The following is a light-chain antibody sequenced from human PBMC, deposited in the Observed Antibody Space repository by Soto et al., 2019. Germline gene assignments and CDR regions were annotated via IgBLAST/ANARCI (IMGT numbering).Light chain of an antibody. Sequence: DTQVTQSPAFLSASLGDRVTITCRARQDTSRSLGWYQQKPGKAPKLLIYAASTLQSGVPSRFSGSGSGTDFTLTISSLQPEDFETYYCQQSYIDPLTFGGGTKVDIK. V-gene: IGKV1-39*01. J-gene: IGKJ4*01. CDR3: QQSYIDPLT. CDR1: QDTSRS. CDR2: AAS.